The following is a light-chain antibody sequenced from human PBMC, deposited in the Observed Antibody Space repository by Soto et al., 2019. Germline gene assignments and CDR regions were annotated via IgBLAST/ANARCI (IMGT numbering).Light chain of an antibody. CDR1: QSISSG. Sequence: DIQMTQSPSNLSASVGDRVTITCRASQSISSGLAWYQQKPGKAPKLLIYTASTLESGVPSRFSGSGSGTEFTLTITILQPDDFATYYCQQYNSYPRTFGGGTKVDIK. CDR3: QQYNSYPRT. J-gene: IGKJ4*01. V-gene: IGKV1-5*03. CDR2: TAS.